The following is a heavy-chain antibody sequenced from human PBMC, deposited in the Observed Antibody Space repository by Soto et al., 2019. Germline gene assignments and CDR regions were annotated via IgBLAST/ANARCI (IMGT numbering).Heavy chain of an antibody. V-gene: IGHV3-48*01. CDR1: GFIFSAYS. CDR2: ISGSGSTI. CDR3: ARAASRYDPNDY. D-gene: IGHD3-16*01. J-gene: IGHJ4*02. Sequence: PGGSLRLSCAASGFIFSAYSMNWVRQAPGEGLEWVSYISGSGSTIYYADSVKGRFTISRDNVKTSLFLQMNSLRAEDTAVYYCARAASRYDPNDYWGQGTLVTVSS.